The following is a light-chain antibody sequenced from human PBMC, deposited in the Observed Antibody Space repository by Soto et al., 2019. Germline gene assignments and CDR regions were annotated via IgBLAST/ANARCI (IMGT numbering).Light chain of an antibody. CDR2: GAS. CDR1: QSVSSSY. CDR3: QQYGSSAWT. V-gene: IGKV3-20*01. J-gene: IGKJ1*01. Sequence: EIVLTQSPVTLSLSPGEIATLSCRASQSVSSSYLAWYQQKPGQAPRLLIYGASSRATGIPDRFSGSGSGTDFTLTISRLEPEDFAVYYCQQYGSSAWTFGQGTRWIS.